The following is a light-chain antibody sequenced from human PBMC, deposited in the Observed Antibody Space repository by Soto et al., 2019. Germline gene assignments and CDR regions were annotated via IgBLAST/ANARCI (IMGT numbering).Light chain of an antibody. CDR1: QSVGTLY. V-gene: IGKV3-15*01. J-gene: IGKJ4*01. CDR3: QQYNNWPLT. Sequence: IVLTQSPGTLSLSPGDRATLSCRASQSVGTLYLAWYQQKPGQAPRLLIYGASTRATGIPARFSGSGFGTEFTLTITSLQSEDFAVYYCQQYNNWPLTFGGGTKVDIK. CDR2: GAS.